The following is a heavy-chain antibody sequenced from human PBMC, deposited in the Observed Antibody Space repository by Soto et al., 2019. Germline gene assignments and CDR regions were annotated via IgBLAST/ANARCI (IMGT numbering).Heavy chain of an antibody. CDR3: AREVSYYGSGSYGFDP. J-gene: IGHJ5*02. Sequence: QVQLVESGGGVVQPGRSLRLSCAASGFTFSSYGMHWVRQAPGKGLEWVAVIWYDGSNKYYADSVKGRFTISRDNSKNTLYLQMNCLRAEDTAVYYCAREVSYYGSGSYGFDPWGQGTLVTVSS. CDR1: GFTFSSYG. D-gene: IGHD3-10*01. CDR2: IWYDGSNK. V-gene: IGHV3-33*01.